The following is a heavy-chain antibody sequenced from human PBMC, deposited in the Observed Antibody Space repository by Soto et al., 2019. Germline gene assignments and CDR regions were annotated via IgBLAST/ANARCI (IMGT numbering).Heavy chain of an antibody. J-gene: IGHJ3*01. D-gene: IGHD2-15*01. V-gene: IGHV4-31*03. Sequence: SETLSLTCTVSGGSISSGGYYWSWIRQHPGKGLEWIGYIYYSGSTYYNPSLKSRVTISVDTSKNQFSLKLSSVTAADTAVYYCARIPCSGGSCYGDPWGQGTMVTVSS. CDR3: ARIPCSGGSCYGDP. CDR2: IYYSGST. CDR1: GGSISSGGYY.